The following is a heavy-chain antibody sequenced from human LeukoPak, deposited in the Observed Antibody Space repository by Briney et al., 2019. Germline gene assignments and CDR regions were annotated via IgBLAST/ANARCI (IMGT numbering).Heavy chain of an antibody. CDR1: GFTFSSYG. CDR3: AKFSEPQVWFGESVYFDY. J-gene: IGHJ4*02. CDR2: IRYDGSNK. V-gene: IGHV3-30*02. D-gene: IGHD3-10*01. Sequence: PGGSLRLSCAASGFTFSSYGMNWVRQAPGKGLEWVAFIRYDGSNKYYADSVKGRFTISRDNSKNTLYLQMNSLRAEDTAVYYCAKFSEPQVWFGESVYFDYWGQGTLVTVSS.